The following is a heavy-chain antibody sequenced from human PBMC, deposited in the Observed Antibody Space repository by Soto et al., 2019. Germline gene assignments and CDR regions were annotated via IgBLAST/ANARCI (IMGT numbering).Heavy chain of an antibody. CDR1: GFTFNTYA. CDR3: ARRYKDGRRDCISTSCLFDP. V-gene: IGHV3-30-3*01. D-gene: IGHD2-2*01. CDR2: ISYDGSNK. J-gene: IGHJ5*02. Sequence: QVQLVESGGGVVQPGRSPRLSCAASGFTFNTYAMHWVRQAPGKGLEWVAVISYDGSNKYYADSVKGRFTISRDNSENTXYXXMNSLRTEDTAVYYCARRYKDGRRDCISTSCLFDPWGQGTLVTVSS.